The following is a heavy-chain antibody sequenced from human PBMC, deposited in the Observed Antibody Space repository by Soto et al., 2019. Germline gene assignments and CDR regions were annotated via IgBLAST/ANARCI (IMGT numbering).Heavy chain of an antibody. CDR1: GYTFTSYY. D-gene: IGHD4-17*01. Sequence: ASVKVSCKASGYTFTSYYMHWVRQAPGQGLEWMGIINPSGGSTSYAQKFQGRVTMTRDTPTSTVYMELSSLRSEDTAVYYCASPLPGDYGAIQYYYGMDVWGQGTTVTVSS. CDR3: ASPLPGDYGAIQYYYGMDV. V-gene: IGHV1-46*01. CDR2: INPSGGST. J-gene: IGHJ6*02.